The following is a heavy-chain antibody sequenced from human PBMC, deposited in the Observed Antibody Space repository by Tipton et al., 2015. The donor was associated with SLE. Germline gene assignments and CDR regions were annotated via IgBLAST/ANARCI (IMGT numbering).Heavy chain of an antibody. CDR1: RFTFSSYW. CDR2: IEQNGNEK. V-gene: IGHV3-7*01. Sequence: SLRLSCAASRFTFSSYWMGWVRQAPGKGLEWVANIEQNGNEKYYVDSVKGRFTISRDNAKNSLYLQMNSLRAEDTAVYYCARNLPFDSWGQGTLVTVSS. CDR3: ARNLPFDS. J-gene: IGHJ4*02.